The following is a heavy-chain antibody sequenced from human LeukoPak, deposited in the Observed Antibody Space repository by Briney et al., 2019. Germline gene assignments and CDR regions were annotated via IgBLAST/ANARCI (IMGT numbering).Heavy chain of an antibody. V-gene: IGHV4-30-2*01. CDR1: GGSISSGGYY. J-gene: IGHJ4*02. Sequence: SQTLSLTCTVSGGSISSGGYYWSWIRQPPGKGLEWIGYIYHSGSTYYNPSLKSRVTISVDRSKNQFSLKLSSVTAADTAVYYCARGPPRNYYDSSGYYGSLDYWGQGTLVTVSS. CDR2: IYHSGST. CDR3: ARGPPRNYYDSSGYYGSLDY. D-gene: IGHD3-22*01.